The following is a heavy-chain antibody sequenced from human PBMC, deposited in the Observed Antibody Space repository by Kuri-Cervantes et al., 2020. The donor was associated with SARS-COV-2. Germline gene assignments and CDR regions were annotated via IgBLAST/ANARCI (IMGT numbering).Heavy chain of an antibody. Sequence: ASVKVSCKASGYTFTSYGISWVRQAPGQGLEWMGWISAYNGNTNYAQKLQGRVTMTTDTSTSTAYIELRSLRSDDTAVYYCARDAGYYDSSGYRYYFDYWGQGTLVTVSS. V-gene: IGHV1-18*01. J-gene: IGHJ4*02. CDR2: ISAYNGNT. CDR3: ARDAGYYDSSGYRYYFDY. CDR1: GYTFTSYG. D-gene: IGHD3-22*01.